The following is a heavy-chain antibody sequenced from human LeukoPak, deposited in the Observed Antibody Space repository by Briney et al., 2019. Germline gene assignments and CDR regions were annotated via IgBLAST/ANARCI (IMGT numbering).Heavy chain of an antibody. Sequence: ASVKVSCKASGYTFTTYGINWVRQAPGQGLEWMGWISAYNGNTNYAQKLQGRVTMTTDTSTSTAYMELRSLRSDDTAVYYCARWASRGNYGDYYYFDYWGQGTLVTVSS. D-gene: IGHD4-17*01. CDR3: ARWASRGNYGDYYYFDY. CDR2: ISAYNGNT. J-gene: IGHJ4*02. CDR1: GYTFTTYG. V-gene: IGHV1-18*01.